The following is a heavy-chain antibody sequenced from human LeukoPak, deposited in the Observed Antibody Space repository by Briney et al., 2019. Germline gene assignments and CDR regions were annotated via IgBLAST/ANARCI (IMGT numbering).Heavy chain of an antibody. J-gene: IGHJ3*02. CDR3: TQVRVTSTRNAFDM. D-gene: IGHD2-2*01. V-gene: IGHV3-74*01. CDR2: INSDGSNT. Sequence: GGSLRLSCAASGSTFSSYWMHWVRQAPGKGLVWVSRINSDGSNTNYADSVKGRFTISRDNAKNTLYLQMNSLRAEDTAVYYCTQVRVTSTRNAFDMWGQGTMVTVSS. CDR1: GSTFSSYW.